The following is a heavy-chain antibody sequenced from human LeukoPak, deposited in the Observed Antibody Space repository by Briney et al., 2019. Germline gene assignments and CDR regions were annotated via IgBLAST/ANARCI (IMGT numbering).Heavy chain of an antibody. J-gene: IGHJ4*02. V-gene: IGHV3-23*01. CDR1: GFTLHGFA. CDR3: AKDYSNYLKEGDY. CDR2: ISGSGTTT. Sequence: GGSLRLSCAGSGFTLHGFAMIWVRQAPGQGLEWVSSISGSGTTTYYADSVKGRFTISRDNSKNTLYLQMNSLRAEDTAVYYCAKDYSNYLKEGDYWGQGTLVTVSS. D-gene: IGHD4-11*01.